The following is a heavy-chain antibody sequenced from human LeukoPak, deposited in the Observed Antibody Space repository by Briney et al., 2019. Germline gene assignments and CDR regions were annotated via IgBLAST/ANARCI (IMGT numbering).Heavy chain of an antibody. CDR2: INSDGSST. D-gene: IGHD1-14*01. J-gene: IGHJ4*02. CDR1: GFTFSSYW. CDR3: GRQYRTSVGLRYLDN. V-gene: IGHV3-74*01. Sequence: GRSLRLSCAASGFTFSSYWMYWVRQAPGKGLVWVSRINSDGSSTNYADSVKGRFTISRDNAKNTLYLRMNSLRPEDTAVYYCGRQYRTSVGLRYLDNWGQGTLVTVSS.